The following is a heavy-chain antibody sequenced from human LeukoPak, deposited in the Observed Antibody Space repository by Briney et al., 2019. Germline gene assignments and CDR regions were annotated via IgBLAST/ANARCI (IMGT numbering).Heavy chain of an antibody. D-gene: IGHD3-22*01. V-gene: IGHV4-59*08. CDR2: IYYSGST. J-gene: IGHJ4*02. CDR1: GGSISSYY. CDR3: AAQHGYYDSSGYSFDY. Sequence: PSETLSLTCTVSGGSISSYYWSWIWQPPGKGLEWIGYIYYSGSTNYNPSLKSRVTISVDTSKNQFSLKLSSVTAADTAVYYCAAQHGYYDSSGYSFDYWGQGTLVTVSS.